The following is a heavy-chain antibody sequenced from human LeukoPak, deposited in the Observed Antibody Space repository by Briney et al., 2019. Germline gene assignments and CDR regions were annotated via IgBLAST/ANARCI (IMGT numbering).Heavy chain of an antibody. J-gene: IGHJ4*02. V-gene: IGHV3-23*01. CDR2: ISGGGSTA. CDR3: AQGGYCSGDSCYPNDY. Sequence: GGSLRLSCAASAFTFSSYAMSWVCQAPGKGLEWVSAISGGGSTAYYADSVKGRFTISRDNSKNTLYLRMNSLRAEDTAIYYCAQGGYCSGDSCYPNDYWGQGTLVTVSS. D-gene: IGHD2-15*01. CDR1: AFTFSSYA.